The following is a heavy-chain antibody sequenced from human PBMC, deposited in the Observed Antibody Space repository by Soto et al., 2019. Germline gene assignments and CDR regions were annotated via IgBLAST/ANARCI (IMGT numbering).Heavy chain of an antibody. Sequence: PSETLSLTCAVYGGSFSGYYWSWIRQPPGKGLEWIGEINHSGSTNYNPPLKSRVTISVDTSKNQFSLKLSSVTAADTAVYYCARKGYSGGWYVSSWFDPWGQGTLVTVSS. J-gene: IGHJ5*02. D-gene: IGHD6-19*01. CDR2: INHSGST. CDR3: ARKGYSGGWYVSSWFDP. V-gene: IGHV4-34*01. CDR1: GGSFSGYY.